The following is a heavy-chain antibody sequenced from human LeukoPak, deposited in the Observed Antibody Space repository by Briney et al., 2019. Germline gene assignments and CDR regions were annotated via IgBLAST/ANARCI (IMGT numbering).Heavy chain of an antibody. J-gene: IGHJ4*02. D-gene: IGHD1-14*01. CDR1: GFTFSSYA. Sequence: PGGSLRLSCAASGFTFSSYAMSWVRQAPGKGLEYVSAISSNGGSTYYANSVKGRFTISRDNSKNTLYLQMGSLRAEDMAVYYCARVGTPRCCDYWGQGTLVTVSS. V-gene: IGHV3-64*01. CDR2: ISSNGGST. CDR3: ARVGTPRCCDY.